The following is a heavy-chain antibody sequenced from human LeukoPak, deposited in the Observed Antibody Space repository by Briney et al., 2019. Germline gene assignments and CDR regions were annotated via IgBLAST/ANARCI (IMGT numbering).Heavy chain of an antibody. CDR2: ISCDGSNK. Sequence: SGGSLRLPCAASGFTFSSYGMHWVRQAPGKGLEWVAVISCDGSNKYYADSVKGRFTISRDNSKNTLYLQMNSLRAEDTAVYYCAKAAAGTPSFDPWGQGTLVTVSS. D-gene: IGHD6-13*01. J-gene: IGHJ5*02. CDR1: GFTFSSYG. V-gene: IGHV3-30*18. CDR3: AKAAAGTPSFDP.